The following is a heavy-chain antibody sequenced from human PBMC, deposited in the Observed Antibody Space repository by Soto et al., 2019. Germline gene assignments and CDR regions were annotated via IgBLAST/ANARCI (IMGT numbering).Heavy chain of an antibody. CDR3: ARLGGYCTITSCYGYYGMDV. D-gene: IGHD2-2*01. J-gene: IGHJ6*02. CDR2: FYYSGST. Sequence: SETLSLTCTFSGGSISSGPYSWGWIRKPPGKGLEWIGTFYYSGSTYYNPSLESRVTISVDTSKNQFSLKVSSVTAADTAVYYCARLGGYCTITSCYGYYGMDVWGQGTTVTVSS. V-gene: IGHV4-39*01. CDR1: GGSISSGPYS.